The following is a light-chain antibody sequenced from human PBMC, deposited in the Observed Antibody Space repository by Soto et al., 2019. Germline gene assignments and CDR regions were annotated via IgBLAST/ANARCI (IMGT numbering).Light chain of an antibody. CDR3: QQYNNWFYT. V-gene: IGKV3-15*01. CDR1: QSVSSN. Sequence: EIVMTHSPATLSVSPGERATLSCRASQSVSSNLAWYQQKPGQAPRLLIYGASTRATGIPARFSGSGSGTEFTLTISSLQSEDFAVYYCQQYNNWFYTFGQGTKV. CDR2: GAS. J-gene: IGKJ2*01.